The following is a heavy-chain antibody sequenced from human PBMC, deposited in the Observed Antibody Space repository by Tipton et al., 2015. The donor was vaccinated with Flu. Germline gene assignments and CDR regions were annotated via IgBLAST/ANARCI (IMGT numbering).Heavy chain of an antibody. Sequence: TLSLTCTVSGGSIRSESYYWGWIRQPPGKGLEWIGSIYNSGSTYYNTSLKSRVTMSVDTSNNQFSLKMTSVTAADTAVYFCARHSYWYRAPSWGQGTLVTVSS. D-gene: IGHD2-8*02. V-gene: IGHV4-39*01. J-gene: IGHJ5*02. CDR3: ARHSYWYRAPS. CDR1: GGSIRSESYY. CDR2: IYNSGST.